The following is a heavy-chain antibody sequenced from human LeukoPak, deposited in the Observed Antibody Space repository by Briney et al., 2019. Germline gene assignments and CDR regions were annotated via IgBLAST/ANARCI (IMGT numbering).Heavy chain of an antibody. D-gene: IGHD1-26*01. CDR3: ARGGRLGAYYYGMDV. CDR2: ISYDGSNK. CDR1: GFTFSSYA. J-gene: IGHJ6*02. Sequence: GGSLRLSCAASGFTFSSYAMHWVRQAPGKGLEWVAVISYDGSNKYYADSVKGRFTISRDNSKNTLYLQMNSLRAEDTAVYYCARGGRLGAYYYGMDVWGQGTTVIVSS. V-gene: IGHV3-30-3*01.